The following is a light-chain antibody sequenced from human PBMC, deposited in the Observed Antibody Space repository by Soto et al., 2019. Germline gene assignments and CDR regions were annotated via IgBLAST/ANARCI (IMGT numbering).Light chain of an antibody. CDR3: TSFTSIHTYV. CDR2: EVT. J-gene: IGLJ1*01. Sequence: SALTQSASVCGSPGQSITISCTGTSNDVGGYNFVSWYQQHPDKAPRLMIYEVTNRPSGVSDRFSGSKSGNTASLTISGLQAEDEADYYCTSFTSIHTYVFGTGTKVTVL. V-gene: IGLV2-14*01. CDR1: SNDVGGYNF.